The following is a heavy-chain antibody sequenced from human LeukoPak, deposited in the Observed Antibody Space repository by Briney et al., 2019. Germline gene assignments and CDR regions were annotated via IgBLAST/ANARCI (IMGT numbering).Heavy chain of an antibody. D-gene: IGHD5-24*01. CDR2: INPNSGGT. CDR1: GYTFTGYY. CDR3: AGGADGYNQQTDY. J-gene: IGHJ4*02. Sequence: ASVKVSCKASGYTFTGYYMHWVRQAPGQGLEWMGRINPNSGGTNYAKKFQGRVTMTRDTSISTAYMELSRLRSDDTAVYYCAGGADGYNQQTDYWGQGTLVTVSS. V-gene: IGHV1-2*06.